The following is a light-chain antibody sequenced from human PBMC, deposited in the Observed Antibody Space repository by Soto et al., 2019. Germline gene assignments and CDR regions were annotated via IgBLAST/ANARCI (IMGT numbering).Light chain of an antibody. CDR2: DAS. J-gene: IGKJ4*01. CDR1: QSVSTY. V-gene: IGKV3-11*01. Sequence: DIVLTQSPATLSFSPGERATLSCRASQSVSTYLAWYQQKPGQAPRLLIYDASNRATGTPARFSGSGSGTDFTLTISSLEPEDFAVYYCQQRTNWPLTFGGGTKVDIK. CDR3: QQRTNWPLT.